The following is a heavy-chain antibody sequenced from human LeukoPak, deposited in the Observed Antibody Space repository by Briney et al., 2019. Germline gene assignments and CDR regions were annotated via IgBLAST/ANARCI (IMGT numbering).Heavy chain of an antibody. Sequence: PGGSLRLSCAASGFTFSTYWMHWVRHAPGKGLVWVSQINTDGNSTTYADSVKGRFTVSRDNAKNTLYLQTNSLRAEDTAVYYCERELASGDWGQGTLVAVSS. CDR2: INTDGNST. V-gene: IGHV3-74*01. J-gene: IGHJ4*02. CDR3: ERELASGD. CDR1: GFTFSTYW. D-gene: IGHD6-13*01.